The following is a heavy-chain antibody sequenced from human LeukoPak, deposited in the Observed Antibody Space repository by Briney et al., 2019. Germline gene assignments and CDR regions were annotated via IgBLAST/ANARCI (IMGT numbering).Heavy chain of an antibody. Sequence: PGGSLRLSCAASGFTFSSYWMSWVRQAPGKGLEWVANIKQDGSEKYYVDSVKGRFAISRDNAKNSLYLQMNSLRADDTAVYYCAREQFRNDVYDDFDYWGRGTLVTVSS. D-gene: IGHD5/OR15-5a*01. V-gene: IGHV3-7*01. J-gene: IGHJ4*02. CDR1: GFTFSSYW. CDR2: IKQDGSEK. CDR3: AREQFRNDVYDDFDY.